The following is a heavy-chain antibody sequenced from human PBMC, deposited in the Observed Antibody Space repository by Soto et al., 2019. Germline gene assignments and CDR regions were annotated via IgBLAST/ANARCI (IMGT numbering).Heavy chain of an antibody. V-gene: IGHV3-7*03. J-gene: IGHJ4*02. Sequence: GGSLRLSCAASGFTFSSYWMSWVRQAPGKGLEWVANIKQDGSEKYYVDSVKGRFTISRDNAKNSLYLQMNSLRAEDTAVYYCTTDLLEYYYDSSGYYRVDYWGQGTLVTVSS. D-gene: IGHD3-22*01. CDR2: IKQDGSEK. CDR1: GFTFSSYW. CDR3: TTDLLEYYYDSSGYYRVDY.